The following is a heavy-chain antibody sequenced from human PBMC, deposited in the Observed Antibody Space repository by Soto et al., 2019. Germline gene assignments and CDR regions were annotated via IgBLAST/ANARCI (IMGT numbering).Heavy chain of an antibody. J-gene: IGHJ4*02. CDR3: ARGLGSSGIAAAGTFDY. CDR2: IYYSGST. V-gene: IGHV4-59*11. CDR1: GGSLRRHC. Sequence: SETLSLTCTVSGGSLRRHCWCWMRQPPGKGLEWIGYIYYSGSTNYNPSLKSRVTISVDTSKNQFSLKLSSVTAADTAVYYCARGLGSSGIAAAGTFDYWGQGTLVTVSS. D-gene: IGHD6-13*01.